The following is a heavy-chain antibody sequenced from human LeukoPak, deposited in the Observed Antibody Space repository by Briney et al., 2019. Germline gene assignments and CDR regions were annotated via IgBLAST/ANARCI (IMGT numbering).Heavy chain of an antibody. CDR3: ARMNTGHDF. Sequence: SETLSLTCAVSGTSFSSYYWSWIRQPPGKGLEWIGEVNHSGYTNDNPSLKSRVTISVDTSKNQFSLRLRSVTAADTAVYFCARMNTGHDFWGQGTLVTVSS. J-gene: IGHJ4*02. CDR1: GTSFSSYY. D-gene: IGHD4-17*01. V-gene: IGHV4-34*01. CDR2: VNHSGYT.